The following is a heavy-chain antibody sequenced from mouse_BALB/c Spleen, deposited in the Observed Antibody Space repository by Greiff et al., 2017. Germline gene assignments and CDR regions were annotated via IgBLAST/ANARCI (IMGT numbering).Heavy chain of an antibody. Sequence: VQLKQSGAELVKPGASVKLSCTASGFNIKDTYMHWVKQRPEQGLEWIGRIDPANGTTKYDPKFQGKATITADTSSNTAYLQLSSLTSEDTAVYYCASGGNYNAMDYWGQGTSVTVSS. CDR3: ASGGNYNAMDY. J-gene: IGHJ4*01. V-gene: IGHV14-3*02. D-gene: IGHD2-1*01. CDR1: GFNIKDTY. CDR2: IDPANGTT.